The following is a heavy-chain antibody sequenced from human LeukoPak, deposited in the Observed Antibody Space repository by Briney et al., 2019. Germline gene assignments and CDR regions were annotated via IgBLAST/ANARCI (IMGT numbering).Heavy chain of an antibody. J-gene: IGHJ4*02. CDR1: GFTISSYG. CDR2: IRYDGSNK. V-gene: IGHV3-30*02. D-gene: IGHD1-26*01. CDR3: AKDFVGATDY. Sequence: GGSLRLSCAAPGFTISSYGMHWVRQAPGKGLEWVAFIRYDGSNKYYADSVKGRFTISRDNSKNTLYLQMNSLRAEDTAVYYCAKDFVGATDYWGQGTLVTVSS.